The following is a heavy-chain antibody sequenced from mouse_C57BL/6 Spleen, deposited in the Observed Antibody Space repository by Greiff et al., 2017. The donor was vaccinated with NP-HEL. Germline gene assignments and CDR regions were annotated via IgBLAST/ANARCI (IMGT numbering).Heavy chain of an antibody. Sequence: QVQLQQSGAELVKPGASVKISCKASGYAFSSYWMNWVKQRPGKGLEWIGQIYPGDGDTNYNGKFKGKATLTADKSSSTAYMQLSSLTSEDSAVYFCARWGLRRTWFAYWGQGTLVTVSA. J-gene: IGHJ3*01. CDR3: ARWGLRRTWFAY. V-gene: IGHV1-80*01. CDR2: IYPGDGDT. D-gene: IGHD2-2*01. CDR1: GYAFSSYW.